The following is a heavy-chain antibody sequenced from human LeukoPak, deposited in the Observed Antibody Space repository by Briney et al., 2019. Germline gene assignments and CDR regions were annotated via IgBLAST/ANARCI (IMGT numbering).Heavy chain of an antibody. CDR1: GGSFSGYY. D-gene: IGHD6-13*01. J-gene: IGHJ4*02. CDR2: INHSGST. V-gene: IGHV4-34*01. CDR3: ARDPRGEQQLDY. Sequence: SETLSLTCAVYGGSFSGYYWSWIRQPPGKGLEWIGEINHSGSTNYNPSLKSRVTMSVDTSKNQFSLKLSSVTAADTAVYYCARDPRGEQQLDYWGQGTLVTVSS.